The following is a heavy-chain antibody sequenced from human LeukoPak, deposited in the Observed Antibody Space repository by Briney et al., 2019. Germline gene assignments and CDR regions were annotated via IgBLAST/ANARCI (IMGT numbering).Heavy chain of an antibody. J-gene: IGHJ3*02. V-gene: IGHV5-51*01. D-gene: IGHD6-19*01. CDR3: AKTGYTSGWPRRVDAFDI. Sequence: GESLKISCKGSGYSFASYWIGWVRQMPRKGLEWVGIIYPGDSDTRYSPSFEGQVTISADKSISTAYLQWSSLKASDTAMYYCAKTGYTSGWPRRVDAFDIWGQGTMVTVSS. CDR2: IYPGDSDT. CDR1: GYSFASYW.